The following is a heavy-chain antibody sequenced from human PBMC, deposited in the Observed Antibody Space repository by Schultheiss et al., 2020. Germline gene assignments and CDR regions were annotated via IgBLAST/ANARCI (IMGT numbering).Heavy chain of an antibody. Sequence: GGSLRLSCAASGFTFSSYGMHWVRQAPGKGLEWVAVISYDGSNKYYADSVKGRFTISRDNSKNTLYLQMNSLRAEDSAVYYCARPHHSGSSNYYYGMDVWGQGTTVTVSS. J-gene: IGHJ6*02. CDR1: GFTFSSYG. CDR2: ISYDGSNK. CDR3: ARPHHSGSSNYYYGMDV. D-gene: IGHD1-26*01. V-gene: IGHV3-30*19.